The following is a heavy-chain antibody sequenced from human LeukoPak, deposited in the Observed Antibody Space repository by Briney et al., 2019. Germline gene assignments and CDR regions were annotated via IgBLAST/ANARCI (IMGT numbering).Heavy chain of an antibody. D-gene: IGHD6-19*01. CDR3: ARVGIAVALFDY. CDR1: GGSISSSSYY. V-gene: IGHV4-39*07. J-gene: IGHJ4*02. CDR2: IYYSGST. Sequence: PSETLSLTCTVSGGSISSSSYYWGWIRQPPGKGLEWIGSIYYSGSTYYNPSLESRVTISVDTSKNQFSLKLSSVTAADTAVYYCARVGIAVALFDYWGQGTLVTVSS.